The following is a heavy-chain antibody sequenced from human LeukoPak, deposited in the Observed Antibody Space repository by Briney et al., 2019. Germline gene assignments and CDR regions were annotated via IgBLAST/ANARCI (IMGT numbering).Heavy chain of an antibody. V-gene: IGHV4-34*01. CDR3: ARATIFGVVTKRGPSCFHDY. J-gene: IGHJ4*02. D-gene: IGHD3-3*01. Sequence: SETLSLTCAVYGGSFSGYYWSWIRQPPGEGPEWIGEINHSGSTNYNPSLKSRVTISVDTSKNQFSLKLSSVTAADTAVYYCARATIFGVVTKRGPSCFHDYWGQGTLVTVSS. CDR2: INHSGST. CDR1: GGSFSGYY.